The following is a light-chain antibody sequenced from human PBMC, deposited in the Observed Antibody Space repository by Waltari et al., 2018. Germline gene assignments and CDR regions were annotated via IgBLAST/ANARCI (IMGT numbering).Light chain of an antibody. CDR3: QQYAGSPIT. CDR1: QSVSDST. Sequence: EIVLTQSPGTLSLSPGERATLSCRASQSVSDSTLAWYQKKGGQAPRLLIYGASSRATGIPDRFSGSGSGTDFTLTISRLEPEDFGVYYCQQYAGSPITFGGGTKVEI. CDR2: GAS. J-gene: IGKJ4*01. V-gene: IGKV3-20*01.